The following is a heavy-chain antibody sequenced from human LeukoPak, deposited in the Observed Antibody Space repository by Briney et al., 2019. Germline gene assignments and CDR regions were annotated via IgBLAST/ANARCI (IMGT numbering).Heavy chain of an antibody. J-gene: IGHJ4*02. V-gene: IGHV1-2*02. CDR1: GYTFTGYY. CDR2: INPNSGGT. D-gene: IGHD3-22*01. Sequence: ASVKVSCKASGYTFTGYYMHWVRQAPGQGLEWMGWINPNSGGTNYAQKFQGRVTMTRDTSISTAYMELSRLRSDDTAVYYCARVSDSSGYLHTFDYWGQGTLVTVSS. CDR3: ARVSDSSGYLHTFDY.